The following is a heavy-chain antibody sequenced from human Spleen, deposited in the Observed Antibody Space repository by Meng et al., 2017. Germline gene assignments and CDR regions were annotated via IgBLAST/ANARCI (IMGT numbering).Heavy chain of an antibody. J-gene: IGHJ3*02. D-gene: IGHD3-10*01. V-gene: IGHV4-59*01. Sequence: SETLSLTCTVSGGSLSIYYWSWIRQPPGKGLEWIGYVYFSGSTNYNPSLKSRVSISLDKSKNQFSLNLNSVTAADTAVYYCARVGGDYGSGSFAFDIWGQGTMVTVSS. CDR3: ARVGGDYGSGSFAFDI. CDR2: VYFSGST. CDR1: GGSLSIYY.